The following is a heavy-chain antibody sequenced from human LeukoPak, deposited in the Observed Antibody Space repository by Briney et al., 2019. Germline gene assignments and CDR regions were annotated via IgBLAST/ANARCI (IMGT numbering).Heavy chain of an antibody. D-gene: IGHD2-21*02. J-gene: IGHJ4*02. CDR3: ARSDCTRGFGY. CDR2: IYYSGST. CDR1: GGSISSSSYY. Sequence: SETLSLTCTVSGGSISSSSYYWGWIRQPPGKGLEWIGSIYYSGSTYYNPSLKSRVTISVDTSKNQSSLKLSSVTAADTAVYYCARSDCTRGFGYWGQGTLVTVSS. V-gene: IGHV4-39*07.